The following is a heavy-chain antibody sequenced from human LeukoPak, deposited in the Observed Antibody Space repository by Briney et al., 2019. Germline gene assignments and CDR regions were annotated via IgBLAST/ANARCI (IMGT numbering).Heavy chain of an antibody. J-gene: IGHJ4*02. Sequence: GGSLRLSCAASGFTFSSYGMHWVRQAPGKGLEWVAVISYDGSNKYYADSVKGRFTISRDNSKNTLYLQMNSLRAEDTAVYYCAKDPALQLWLQIDYWGQGTLVTVSS. CDR2: ISYDGSNK. V-gene: IGHV3-30*18. D-gene: IGHD5-18*01. CDR3: AKDPALQLWLQIDY. CDR1: GFTFSSYG.